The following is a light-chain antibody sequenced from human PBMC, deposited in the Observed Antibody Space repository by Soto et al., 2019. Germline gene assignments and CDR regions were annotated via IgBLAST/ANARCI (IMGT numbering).Light chain of an antibody. J-gene: IGKJ3*01. CDR2: AAS. CDR3: QQYCNSPLFT. V-gene: IGKV3-20*01. Sequence: EIVLTQSPGTLSLSPGERATLSCRASQSVHNNYLSWYQQKPGQAHRLLIYAASSSATGIPDRFSGSGSGTAFTLTISSLVPEDFAVYYCQQYCNSPLFTFGPGTKVDIK. CDR1: QSVHNNY.